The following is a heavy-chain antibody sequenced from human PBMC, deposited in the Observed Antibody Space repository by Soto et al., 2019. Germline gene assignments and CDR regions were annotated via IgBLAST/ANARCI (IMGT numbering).Heavy chain of an antibody. Sequence: GGSLRLSCAASGFTFSSYAMHWVRQAPGKGLEWVAVISYDGSNKYYADSVKGRFTISRDNSKNTLYLQMNSLRAEDTAVYYCVRASIPGVVPAAIDYWGQGTLVTVSS. CDR2: ISYDGSNK. V-gene: IGHV3-30-3*01. J-gene: IGHJ4*02. CDR1: GFTFSSYA. D-gene: IGHD2-2*02. CDR3: VRASIPGVVPAAIDY.